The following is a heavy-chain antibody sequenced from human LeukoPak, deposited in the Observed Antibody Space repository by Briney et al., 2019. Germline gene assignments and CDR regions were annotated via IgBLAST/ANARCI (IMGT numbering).Heavy chain of an antibody. V-gene: IGHV3-30*18. Sequence: GRSLRLSCAASGFTLSDYGMHWVRQAPGKGLECVAVISYDGTKISYADSVKGRFTISRDKSRNTLYLQMNSLRTEDTAVFYCAKDRPGILGQWGDGTLVTVSS. CDR3: AKDRPGILGQ. J-gene: IGHJ4*01. CDR2: ISYDGTKI. CDR1: GFTLSDYG. D-gene: IGHD3-10*01.